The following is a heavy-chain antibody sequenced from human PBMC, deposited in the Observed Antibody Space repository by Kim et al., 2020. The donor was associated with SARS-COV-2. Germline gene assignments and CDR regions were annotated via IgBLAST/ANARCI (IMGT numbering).Heavy chain of an antibody. D-gene: IGHD2-15*01. CDR2: RTT. CDR3: ARDVGGTDDY. J-gene: IGHJ4*02. Sequence: RTTRYAGSVRGRCTISRANAKNTLHLQMNSLRVEDPAVYYCARDVGGTDDYWGPGTLVTVSS. V-gene: IGHV3-74*01.